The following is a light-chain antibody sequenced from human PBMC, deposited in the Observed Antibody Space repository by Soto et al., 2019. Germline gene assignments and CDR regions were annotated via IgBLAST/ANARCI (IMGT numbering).Light chain of an antibody. J-gene: IGKJ1*01. Sequence: QMTHSPSSLSASVGEEIIITCRSSRDVGSDVSWYQQKPGQAPKLLIYAASNLYTGVPSRFSGSRSGTDFTLTISSLQPEDFATYFCQQSYSTPPWTFGQGTMVDIK. CDR1: RDVGSD. V-gene: IGKV1-39*01. CDR2: AAS. CDR3: QQSYSTPPWT.